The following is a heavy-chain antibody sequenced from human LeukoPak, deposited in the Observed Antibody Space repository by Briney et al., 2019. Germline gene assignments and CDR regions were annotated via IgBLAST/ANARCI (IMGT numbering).Heavy chain of an antibody. V-gene: IGHV3-15*01. D-gene: IGHD1-26*01. CDR1: GFTFGSYW. CDR3: ITDPGEWEPI. Sequence: PGGSLRLSCAASGFTFGSYWMSWVRQAPGKGLEWVGRIKSKTDGGTTDYAAPVKGRFTISRDDSKDTLYLQMNSLKTEDTAVYYCITDPGEWEPIWGQGTMVTVSS. J-gene: IGHJ3*02. CDR2: IKSKTDGGTT.